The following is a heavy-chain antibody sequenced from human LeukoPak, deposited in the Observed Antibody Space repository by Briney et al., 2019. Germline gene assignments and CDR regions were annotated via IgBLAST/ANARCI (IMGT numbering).Heavy chain of an antibody. CDR3: ARAMSIAAAGDFDY. Sequence: AASVKVSCKASGGTFISYAISWVRQAPGQGLEWMGGNIPIFGTANYAQKFQVRVTITTDESTSTAYMELSSLRSEDTAVYYCARAMSIAAAGDFDYWGQGTLVTVSS. D-gene: IGHD6-13*01. V-gene: IGHV1-69*05. J-gene: IGHJ4*02. CDR1: GGTFISYA. CDR2: NIPIFGTA.